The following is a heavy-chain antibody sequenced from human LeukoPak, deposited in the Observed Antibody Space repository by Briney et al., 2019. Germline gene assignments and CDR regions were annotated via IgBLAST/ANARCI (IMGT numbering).Heavy chain of an antibody. CDR1: GFTFSSYW. V-gene: IGHV3-74*01. CDR2: INGDGTTI. D-gene: IGHD2-15*01. Sequence: GGSLRLSCAASGFTFSSYWMHWVRQAPGEGLVWVSRINGDGTTISYAGSVKGRFTISRDNAKNTLFLQMNSLRAEDTAVYYCTRRVDSTRWYDPWGQGTLVTVSS. CDR3: TRRVDSTRWYDP. J-gene: IGHJ5*02.